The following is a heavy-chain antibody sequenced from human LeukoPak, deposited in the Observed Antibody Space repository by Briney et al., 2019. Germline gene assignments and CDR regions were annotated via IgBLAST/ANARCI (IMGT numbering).Heavy chain of an antibody. Sequence: PSETLSLTCTVSGGSISSYYWSWIRQPPGKGLEWIGYIYYSGSTNYNPSLKSRVTISVDTSKNQFSLKLSSVTAADTAVYYCARGNDFWSGSFDPRGQGTLVTVSS. J-gene: IGHJ5*02. D-gene: IGHD3-3*01. CDR3: ARGNDFWSGSFDP. CDR1: GGSISSYY. CDR2: IYYSGST. V-gene: IGHV4-59*01.